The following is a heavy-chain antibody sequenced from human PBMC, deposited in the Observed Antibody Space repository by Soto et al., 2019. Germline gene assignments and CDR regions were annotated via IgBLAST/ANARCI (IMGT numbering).Heavy chain of an antibody. CDR1: GASISSGTFY. Sequence: SETLSLTCTVSGASISSGTFYWGWIRQPPGKGLESIANIYYDGSTYYNPSLKSRVTISLDTSKNQFSLKLSSVTAADTAVYFCASSLILPRLPISQYDARAQDTLVPVSS. J-gene: IGHJ1*01. CDR3: ASSLILPRLPISQYDA. V-gene: IGHV4-39*01. CDR2: IYYDGST. D-gene: IGHD3-16*01.